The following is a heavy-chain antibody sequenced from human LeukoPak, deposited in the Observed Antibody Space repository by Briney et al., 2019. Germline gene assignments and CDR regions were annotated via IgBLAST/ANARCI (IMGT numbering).Heavy chain of an antibody. Sequence: GGSLRLSCAASGFTFSSYGMHWVRQAPGKGREWGAFIRYDGSNKYYADSVKGRFTISRDNSKKTLYLQMNRLRAEDTAVYYCAKTDLLSGNRARLWLDFDYWGQGTLVTVSS. CDR3: AKTDLLSGNRARLWLDFDY. CDR1: GFTFSSYG. J-gene: IGHJ4*02. V-gene: IGHV3-30*02. D-gene: IGHD5-18*01. CDR2: IRYDGSNK.